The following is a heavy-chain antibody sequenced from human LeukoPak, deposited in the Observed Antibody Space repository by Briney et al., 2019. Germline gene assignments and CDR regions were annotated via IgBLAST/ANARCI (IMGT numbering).Heavy chain of an antibody. Sequence: GGSLRLSCAASGSTFSSYEMNWVRQAPGKGLEWVSYISSSGSTIYYADSVKGRFTISRDNAKNSLYLQMNSLRAEDTAVYYCARDQEDDILTGNYYFDYWGQGTLVTVSS. V-gene: IGHV3-48*03. D-gene: IGHD3-9*01. CDR1: GSTFSSYE. CDR3: ARDQEDDILTGNYYFDY. J-gene: IGHJ4*02. CDR2: ISSSGSTI.